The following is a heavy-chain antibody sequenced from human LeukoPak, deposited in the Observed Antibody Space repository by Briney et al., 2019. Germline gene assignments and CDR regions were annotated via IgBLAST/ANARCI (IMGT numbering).Heavy chain of an antibody. CDR2: INPNSGGT. CDR3: ARRYSSSFDY. Sequence: ASVKVSCKASGYTFPSYFMHWVRQAPGQGLEWMGRINPNSGGTNYAQKFQGRVTMTRDTSISTAYMELSRLRSDDTAVYYCARRYSSSFDYWGQGTLVTVSS. CDR1: GYTFPSYF. V-gene: IGHV1-2*06. D-gene: IGHD6-13*01. J-gene: IGHJ4*02.